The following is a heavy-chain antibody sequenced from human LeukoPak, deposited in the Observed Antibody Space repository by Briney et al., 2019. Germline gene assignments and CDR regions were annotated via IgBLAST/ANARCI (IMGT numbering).Heavy chain of an antibody. Sequence: PGGSLRLSCAASGFTFSSYSMNWVRQAPGKGLEWVSYISSSSSTIYYADSVKGRFTISRDNAKNSLYLQMNSLRAEDTAVYYCARDVAATGQGFDYWGQGTLVTVSS. V-gene: IGHV3-48*01. CDR2: ISSSSSTI. CDR3: ARDVAATGQGFDY. J-gene: IGHJ4*02. D-gene: IGHD2-15*01. CDR1: GFTFSSYS.